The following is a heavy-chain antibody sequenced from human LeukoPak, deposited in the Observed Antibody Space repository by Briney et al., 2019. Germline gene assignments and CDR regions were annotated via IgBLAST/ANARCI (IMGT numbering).Heavy chain of an antibody. CDR2: INPSGGST. V-gene: IGHV1-46*01. Sequence: ASVKVSCKASGYTFTSYYMHWVRQAPGQGLEWMGIINPSGGSTSYAQKFQGRVTMTRDTSTSTVYMELGSLRSEDTAVYYCAREGGDGDYERYYFDYWGQGTLVTVSS. CDR1: GYTFTSYY. J-gene: IGHJ4*02. D-gene: IGHD4-17*01. CDR3: AREGGDGDYERYYFDY.